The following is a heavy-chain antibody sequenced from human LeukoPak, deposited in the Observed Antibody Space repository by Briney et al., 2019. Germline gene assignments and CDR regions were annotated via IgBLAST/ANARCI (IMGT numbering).Heavy chain of an antibody. CDR1: GFIFSGYA. D-gene: IGHD3-22*01. CDR2: ISGSGGST. V-gene: IGHV3-23*01. J-gene: IGHJ4*02. Sequence: PGGSLRLTCAASGFIFSGYAMSWVRQAPGKGLEWVSCISGSGGSTYYADSVKGRFAISRDNSKNTLYLQMNSLRDEDTAVYYCAKDSSGYYRPFDYWGQGTLVTVSS. CDR3: AKDSSGYYRPFDY.